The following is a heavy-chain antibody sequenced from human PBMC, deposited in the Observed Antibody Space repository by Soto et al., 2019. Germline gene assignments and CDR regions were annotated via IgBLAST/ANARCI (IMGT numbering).Heavy chain of an antibody. Sequence: GGSLRLSCSASGFTFSSYAMHWVRQAPGKGLEYVSAISSNGGSTYYADSVKGRFTISRDNSKNTLYLQMSSLRAGDTAVYYCAGAPNWAYFDFWGLGTLVTVSS. CDR2: ISSNGGST. J-gene: IGHJ4*02. V-gene: IGHV3-64D*08. CDR3: AGAPNWAYFDF. D-gene: IGHD7-27*01. CDR1: GFTFSSYA.